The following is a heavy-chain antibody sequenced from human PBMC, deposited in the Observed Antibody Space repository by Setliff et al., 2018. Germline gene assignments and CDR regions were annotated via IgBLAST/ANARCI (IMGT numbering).Heavy chain of an antibody. J-gene: IGHJ6*02. Sequence: GGSLRLSCAASGFRFSDLYMSWVRQAPRKGLVWVSRINSDGSTTTYADSVKGRFTISRDNAKNSLYLQMNSLRAEDTAVYYCVRDPGGGFPSYYGMDVWGQGTTVTVSS. CDR1: GFRFSDLY. V-gene: IGHV3-74*01. CDR2: INSDGSTT. D-gene: IGHD2-15*01. CDR3: VRDPGGGFPSYYGMDV.